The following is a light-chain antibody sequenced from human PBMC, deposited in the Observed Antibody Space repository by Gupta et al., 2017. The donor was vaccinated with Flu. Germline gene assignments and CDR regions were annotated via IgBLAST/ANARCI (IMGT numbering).Light chain of an antibody. V-gene: IGLV3-19*01. CDR1: SLRSYY. CDR2: GKN. CDR3: NSRASSGNHLVV. Sequence: QTVRITCQGDSLRSYYASWYQQQPGQAPVLVIYGKNNRPSGIPDRFSGSSSGNTASLTITGAQAEDEADYYCNSRASSGNHLVVFGGGTKLTVL. J-gene: IGLJ2*01.